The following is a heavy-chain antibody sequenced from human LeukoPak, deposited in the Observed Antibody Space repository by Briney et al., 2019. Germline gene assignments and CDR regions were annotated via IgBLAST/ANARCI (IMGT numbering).Heavy chain of an antibody. J-gene: IGHJ3*02. Sequence: GGSLRLSCAASGFTFDDYGMSWVRQAPGKGLEWVSGISWNGGSTGYADSVKGRFTISRDNAKNSLYLQMNSLRAEDTALYYCAREPTITGTLDAFDIWGQGTMVTVSS. CDR2: ISWNGGST. D-gene: IGHD1-7*01. V-gene: IGHV3-20*04. CDR1: GFTFDDYG. CDR3: AREPTITGTLDAFDI.